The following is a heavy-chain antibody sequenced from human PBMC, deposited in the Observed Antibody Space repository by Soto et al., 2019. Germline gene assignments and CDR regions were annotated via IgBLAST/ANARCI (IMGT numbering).Heavy chain of an antibody. CDR2: IKQDGSEK. V-gene: IGHV3-7*01. CDR3: ARDYVSSSWYFDY. D-gene: IGHD6-13*01. J-gene: IGHJ4*02. Sequence: GGSLRLSCAASGFTFSSYWMSWVRQAPGKGLEWVANIKQDGSEKYYVDSVKGRFTISRDNAKNSLYLQMTSLRAEDTAVYYCARDYVSSSWYFDYWGQGTLVTVSS. CDR1: GFTFSSYW.